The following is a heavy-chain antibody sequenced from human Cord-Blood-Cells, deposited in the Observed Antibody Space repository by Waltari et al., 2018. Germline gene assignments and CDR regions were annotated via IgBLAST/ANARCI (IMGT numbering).Heavy chain of an antibody. CDR1: GGSFSGYY. V-gene: IGHV4-34*01. Sequence: QVQLQQWGAGLLKPSETLSLTCAVYGGSFSGYYWSWIRQPPGKGLEWLGEINHSGTTNYNPSLKSRVTISVDTSKNQFSLKLSSVTAADTAVYYCARSSLWSGYYNWFDPWGQGTLVTVSS. J-gene: IGHJ5*02. CDR3: ARSSLWSGYYNWFDP. D-gene: IGHD3-3*01. CDR2: INHSGTT.